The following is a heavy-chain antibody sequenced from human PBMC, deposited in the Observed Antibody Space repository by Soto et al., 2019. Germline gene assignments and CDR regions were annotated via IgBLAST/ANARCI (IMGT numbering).Heavy chain of an antibody. J-gene: IGHJ4*02. V-gene: IGHV4-59*08. CDR3: ARGYGSGSYPFDY. CDR2: IYYSGST. Sequence: SETLSLTCTVSGGSISSYYWTWIRQPPGKGLEWIGYIYYSGSTNYNSSLKSRVTISVDTSNNQFSLKLTSVTAADTAVYYCARGYGSGSYPFDYWGQGALVTVSS. CDR1: GGSISSYY. D-gene: IGHD3-10*01.